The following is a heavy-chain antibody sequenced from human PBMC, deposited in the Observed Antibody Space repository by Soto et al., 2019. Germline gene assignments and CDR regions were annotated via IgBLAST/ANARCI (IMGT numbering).Heavy chain of an antibody. V-gene: IGHV2-5*01. Sequence: QITLKESGPTLVKPTQTLTLTCTFSGFSLSTSGVGVGWIRQPPGKALEWLALIYWNDDKRYSPSLKSRLTITKDTSKNQVVLTMTNMDPVDTATYYCAHSRTARGGGISDYYYYGMDVWGQGTTVTVSS. J-gene: IGHJ6*02. CDR1: GFSLSTSGVG. CDR3: AHSRTARGGGISDYYYYGMDV. CDR2: IYWNDDK. D-gene: IGHD1-26*01.